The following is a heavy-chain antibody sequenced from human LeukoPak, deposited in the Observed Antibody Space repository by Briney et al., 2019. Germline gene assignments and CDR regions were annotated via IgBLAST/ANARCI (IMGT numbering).Heavy chain of an antibody. J-gene: IGHJ4*02. D-gene: IGHD2-2*02. CDR2: IYYSGST. V-gene: IGHV4-59*08. Sequence: PSETLSLTCTVSGGSISSYYWSWIRQPPGKGLEWIGYIYYSGSTNYNPSLKSRVTTSVDTSKNQFSLKLSSVTAADTAVYYCARHPYPNYFDYWGQGTLVTVSS. CDR1: GGSISSYY. CDR3: ARHPYPNYFDY.